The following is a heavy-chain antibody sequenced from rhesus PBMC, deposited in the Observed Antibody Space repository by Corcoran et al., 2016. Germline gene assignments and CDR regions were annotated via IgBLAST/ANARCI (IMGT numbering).Heavy chain of an antibody. Sequence: QLQLQESGPGLVKPSETLSLTCAVAVGPISSNAWIGLRHPSGQGVEWIGGLSGSGGSTDYNPSLKSRVTISTATSKNQFSLKLSSVTAADTAVYYCARYYYSGSYYYNRFDVWGPGVLVTVSS. CDR1: VGPISSNA. D-gene: IGHD3-16*01. V-gene: IGHV4-173*01. CDR3: ARYYYSGSYYYNRFDV. J-gene: IGHJ5-1*01. CDR2: LSGSGGST.